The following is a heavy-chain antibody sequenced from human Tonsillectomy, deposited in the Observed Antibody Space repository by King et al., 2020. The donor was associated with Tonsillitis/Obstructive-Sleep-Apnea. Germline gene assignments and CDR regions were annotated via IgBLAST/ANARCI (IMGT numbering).Heavy chain of an antibody. CDR3: ARDVEWVVRGASDI. CDR1: GGSMSNHY. J-gene: IGHJ3*02. Sequence: QLQESGPGLVKPSETLSLKCTVSGGSMSNHYWRWMRQTPGKGLEWIAYIYDSGSTDYNPSLKSRVTISVDTSKNQLSLKMSSVTEADTGVYYCARDVEWVVRGASDIWGQGTMVTVSS. V-gene: IGHV4-59*11. D-gene: IGHD6-19*01. CDR2: IYDSGST.